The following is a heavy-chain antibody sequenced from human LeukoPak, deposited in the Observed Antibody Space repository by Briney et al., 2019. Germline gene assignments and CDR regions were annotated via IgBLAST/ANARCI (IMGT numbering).Heavy chain of an antibody. CDR2: VKGDGSAT. V-gene: IGHV3-7*01. Sequence: GGSLRLSCAASGFTFSRYWMNWVRQAPGKGLEWVASVKGDGSATSYVDSVKGRFTISRDNAKNSLYLQMNSLRADDTALYYCARSRGDFWGQGTLVTVSS. J-gene: IGHJ4*02. CDR3: ARSRGDF. CDR1: GFTFSRYW.